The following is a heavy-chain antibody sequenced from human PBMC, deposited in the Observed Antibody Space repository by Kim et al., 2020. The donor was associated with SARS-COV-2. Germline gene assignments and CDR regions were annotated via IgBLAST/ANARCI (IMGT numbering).Heavy chain of an antibody. CDR3: ARSYRRTWYYFDY. D-gene: IGHD6-13*01. J-gene: IGHJ4*02. Sequence: YSDSVKGRFPISRERYQNTLYLQMDSLRTKDTAVYYCARSYRRTWYYFDYWGQGTLVTVSS. V-gene: IGHV3-30*01.